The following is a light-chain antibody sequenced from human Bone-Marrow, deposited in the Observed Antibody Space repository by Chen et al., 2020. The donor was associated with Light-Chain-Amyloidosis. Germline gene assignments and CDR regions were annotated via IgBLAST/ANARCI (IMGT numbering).Light chain of an antibody. CDR2: KAS. Sequence: DIQMTQSPSTLSASVGDSVTITCRSSQSLDNWLAWYQQKPGNAPKLLIYKASTLVSGVPSRFSGRGSGTEFTLTISSLPPDDFATYYCQQYNTRSITFGQGTRLEIK. CDR1: QSLDNW. J-gene: IGKJ5*01. CDR3: QQYNTRSIT. V-gene: IGKV1-5*03.